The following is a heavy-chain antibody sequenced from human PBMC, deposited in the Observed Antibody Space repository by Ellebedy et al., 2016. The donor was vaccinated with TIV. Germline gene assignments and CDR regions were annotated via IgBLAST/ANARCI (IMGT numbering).Heavy chain of an antibody. CDR1: GNTFTSYY. V-gene: IGHV1-46*01. CDR3: ATTARDLGAFDI. Sequence: ASVKVSCKASGNTFTSYYMHWVRQAPGQGLEWMGIISPSGGSTSYAQKFQGRLTMTRDTFTSTAYMELSSLRSEDTAVYFCATTARDLGAFDIWGQGTMVTVSS. D-gene: IGHD4-11*01. CDR2: ISPSGGST. J-gene: IGHJ3*02.